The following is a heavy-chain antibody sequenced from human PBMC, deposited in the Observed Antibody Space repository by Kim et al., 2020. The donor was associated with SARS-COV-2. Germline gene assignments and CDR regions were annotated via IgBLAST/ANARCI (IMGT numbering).Heavy chain of an antibody. V-gene: IGHV3-23*01. CDR3: AKDSDYYDSRGYYSDY. J-gene: IGHJ4*02. D-gene: IGHD3-22*01. Sequence: SVMGRVTISRDKSKSTLYLQMNSLRAEDTAVYYCAKDSDYYDSRGYYSDYWGQGTLVTVSS.